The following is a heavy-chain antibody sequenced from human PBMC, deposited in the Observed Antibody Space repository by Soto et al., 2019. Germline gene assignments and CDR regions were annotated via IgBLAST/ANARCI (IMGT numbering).Heavy chain of an antibody. D-gene: IGHD2-15*01. CDR1: GFTFSNYW. CDR2: INSDGSVS. Sequence: EVQLVESGGGLVQPGGSLRLSCAASGFTFSNYWMYWVRQAPGKGLECVSRINSDGSVSSHADSVKGRLTISRDNVKNTLYLHMDSLRAEDTAVYYCARGDCVGGTCYSLEGSFYYYMDVWGKGTTVTV. V-gene: IGHV3-74*02. CDR3: ARGDCVGGTCYSLEGSFYYYMDV. J-gene: IGHJ6*03.